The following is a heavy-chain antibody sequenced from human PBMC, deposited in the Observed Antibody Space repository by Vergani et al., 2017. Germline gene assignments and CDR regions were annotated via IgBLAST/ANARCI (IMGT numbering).Heavy chain of an antibody. CDR2: ISSSSSYI. V-gene: IGHV3-21*01. CDR3: AREVDSGSYLSAFDI. Sequence: EVQLVESGGGLVKPGGSLRLSCAASGFTFSSYSMNWVRQAPGKGLEWVSSISSSSSYIYYADSVQGRFTISRDNAKNSLYLQMNSLRAEDTAVYYCAREVDSGSYLSAFDIWGQGTMVTVSS. D-gene: IGHD1-26*01. CDR1: GFTFSSYS. J-gene: IGHJ3*02.